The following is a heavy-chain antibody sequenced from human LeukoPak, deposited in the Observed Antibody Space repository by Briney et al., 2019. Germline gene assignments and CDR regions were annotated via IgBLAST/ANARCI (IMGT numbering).Heavy chain of an antibody. CDR2: ISSGSSYI. Sequence: PGGSLRLSCAASGFSFSSYSMNWVRQAPGKGLEWVSSISSGSSYIFYADSVQGRFTISRDNAKNSLYLQMNSLRAEDRAVYYCARGGSGRTQDHTFDVWGQGTMVTVSS. CDR3: ARGGSGRTQDHTFDV. CDR1: GFSFSSYS. D-gene: IGHD3-10*01. J-gene: IGHJ3*01. V-gene: IGHV3-21*01.